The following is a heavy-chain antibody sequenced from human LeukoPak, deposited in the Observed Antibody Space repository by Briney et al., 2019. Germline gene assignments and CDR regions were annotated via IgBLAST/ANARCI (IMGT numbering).Heavy chain of an antibody. CDR2: IYYSGST. CDR3: ARLYYYGSGSYYENHVSFSNWYFDL. V-gene: IGHV4-30-4*01. CDR1: GGSISSGDYY. J-gene: IGHJ2*01. D-gene: IGHD3-10*01. Sequence: PSQTLSLTCTVSGGSISSGDYYWSWIRQRPGKGLEWLGYIYYSGSTYYNPSLKSRVTISVDTSKNQFSLKLSSVTAADTAVYYCARLYYYGSGSYYENHVSFSNWYFDLWGRGTLVTVSS.